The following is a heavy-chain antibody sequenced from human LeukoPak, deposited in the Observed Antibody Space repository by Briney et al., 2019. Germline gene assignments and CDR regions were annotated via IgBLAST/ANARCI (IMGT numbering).Heavy chain of an antibody. CDR2: INHSGST. CDR3: ARQSGSYGGILDN. V-gene: IGHV4-34*01. J-gene: IGHJ4*02. Sequence: PSETLSLTCAVYGGSFSGYYRSWIRQPPGKGLEWIGEINHSGSTNYNPSLKSRVTISVDTSKNQFSLKLSSVTAADTALYFCARQSGSYGGILDNWGQGILGTVSS. D-gene: IGHD1-26*01. CDR1: GGSFSGYY.